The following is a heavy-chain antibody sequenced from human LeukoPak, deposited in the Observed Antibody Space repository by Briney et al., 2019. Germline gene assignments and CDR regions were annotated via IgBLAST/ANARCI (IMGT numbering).Heavy chain of an antibody. CDR1: GFTFRNFW. V-gene: IGHV3-48*04. D-gene: IGHD5-12*01. CDR3: ARDAWLPRNYYFDY. Sequence: GGSLRLSCGASGFTFRNFWMNWVRQAPGKGLEWVSYISSSSSTIYYADSVKGRFTISRDNAKNSLYLQMNSLRAEDTAVYYCARDAWLPRNYYFDYWGQGTLVTVSS. CDR2: ISSSSSTI. J-gene: IGHJ4*02.